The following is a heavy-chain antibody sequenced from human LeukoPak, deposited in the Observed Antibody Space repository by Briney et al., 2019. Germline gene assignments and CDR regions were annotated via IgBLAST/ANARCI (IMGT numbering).Heavy chain of an antibody. Sequence: ASVKVSCKASGGTFSSYAISWVRQAPGQGLEWMGRIIPILGIANYAQKFQGRVTITADKSTSTAYMELSSLRSEDTAVYYCARGSLAGYYYYYGMDVWGQGTTVTVSS. CDR2: IIPILGIA. D-gene: IGHD6-19*01. J-gene: IGHJ6*02. CDR1: GGTFSSYA. V-gene: IGHV1-69*04. CDR3: ARGSLAGYYYYYGMDV.